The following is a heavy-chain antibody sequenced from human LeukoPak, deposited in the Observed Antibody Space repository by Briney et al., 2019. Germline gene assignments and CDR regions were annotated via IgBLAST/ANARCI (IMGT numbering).Heavy chain of an antibody. V-gene: IGHV3-21*01. D-gene: IGHD1-1*01. CDR2: ITSSSSSI. CDR3: ANTKQFEY. CDR1: GFTFCSSN. Sequence: GGSLRLSCAASGFTFCSSNMNWVRQAPGKGLEWVSSITSSSSSIYYADSVKGRFTISRDNAKNSLYLQMNSLRAEDTAVYYCANTKQFEYWGQGTLVTVSS. J-gene: IGHJ4*02.